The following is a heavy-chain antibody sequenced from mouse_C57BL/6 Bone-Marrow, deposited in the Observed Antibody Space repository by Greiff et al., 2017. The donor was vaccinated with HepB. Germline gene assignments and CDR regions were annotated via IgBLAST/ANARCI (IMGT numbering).Heavy chain of an antibody. CDR2: IWSGGST. D-gene: IGHD2-3*01. CDR3: ARTRWSWYFDV. V-gene: IGHV2-2*01. J-gene: IGHJ1*03. Sequence: QVQLQQSGPGLVQPSQSLSITCTVSGFSLTSYGVHWVRQSPGKGLEWLGVIWSGGSTDYNAAFISRLSISKDNSKSQVFFKMNSLQADDTAIYYCARTRWSWYFDVWGTGTTVTVSS. CDR1: GFSLTSYG.